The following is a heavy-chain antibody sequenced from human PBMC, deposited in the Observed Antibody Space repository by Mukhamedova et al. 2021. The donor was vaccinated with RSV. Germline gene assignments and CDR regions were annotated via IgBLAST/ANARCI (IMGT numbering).Heavy chain of an antibody. D-gene: IGHD2-2*01. Sequence: GWINPNSGGTNYAQKFQGRVTMTRDTFISTAYMELSRLRSDDTAVYYCARVEYQGRGNYFDYWGQGTLVTVSS. CDR3: ARVEYQGRGNYFDY. V-gene: IGHV1-2*02. CDR2: INPNSGGT. J-gene: IGHJ4*02.